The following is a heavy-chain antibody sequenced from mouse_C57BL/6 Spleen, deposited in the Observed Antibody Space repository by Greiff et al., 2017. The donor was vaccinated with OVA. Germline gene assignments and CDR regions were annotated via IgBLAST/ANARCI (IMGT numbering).Heavy chain of an antibody. CDR1: GYTFTDYE. CDR3: TRIPSSGYVWFAY. V-gene: IGHV1-15*01. D-gene: IGHD3-2*02. Sequence: QVQLKQSGAELVRPGASVTLSCKASGYTFTDYEMHWVKQTPVHGLEWIGAIDPETGGTAYNQKFKGKAILTADKSSSTAYMELRSLTSEDSAVYYCTRIPSSGYVWFAYWGQGTLVTVSA. J-gene: IGHJ3*01. CDR2: IDPETGGT.